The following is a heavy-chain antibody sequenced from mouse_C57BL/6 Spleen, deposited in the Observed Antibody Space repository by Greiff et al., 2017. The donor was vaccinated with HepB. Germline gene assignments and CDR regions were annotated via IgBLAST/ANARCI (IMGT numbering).Heavy chain of an antibody. CDR3: ARNYYGSSYVACCDV. CDR1: GFSLTSYG. CDR2: IWSGGST. Sequence: QVQLQQSGPGLVQPSQSLSITCPVSGFSLTSYGVHWVRQSPGKGLEWLGVIWSGGSTDYNAAFISRLSISKDNSKSQVFFKMNSLQADDTAIYYCARNYYGSSYVACCDVWGTGTTVTVSS. V-gene: IGHV2-2*01. D-gene: IGHD1-1*01. J-gene: IGHJ1*03.